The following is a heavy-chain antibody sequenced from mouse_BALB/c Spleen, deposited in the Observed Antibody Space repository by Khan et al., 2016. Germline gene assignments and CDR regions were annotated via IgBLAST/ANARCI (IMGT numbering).Heavy chain of an antibody. V-gene: IGHV1S137*01. Sequence: QVQLKQSGPDLVRPGVSVKISCKGSGYTFTDYAMHWVKQSHAKSLEWIGLISTYSGNTNYNQKFKGKATMTVDKSSSTAYMELARLTSDDSAIYYCARSSSTVPGWDYWGQGTSVTVSS. CDR3: ARSSSTVPGWDY. CDR1: GYTFTDYA. D-gene: IGHD6-1*01. J-gene: IGHJ4*01. CDR2: ISTYSGNT.